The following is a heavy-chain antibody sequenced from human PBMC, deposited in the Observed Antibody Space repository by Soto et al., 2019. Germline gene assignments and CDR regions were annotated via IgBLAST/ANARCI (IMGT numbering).Heavy chain of an antibody. CDR3: ARRRYCGYDCYHKHYYGMDV. J-gene: IGHJ6*02. Sequence: QVRLVQSGTEVKKPGSSVMISSRASGDTFSSYTVNWLRQAPGRGLEWMGRIIPVLGTTDYGQNFRGRVSITADKSKTTVDMELSSLTSGDTAVYYCARRRYCGYDCYHKHYYGMDVWGQGTTVTVAS. CDR1: GDTFSSYT. V-gene: IGHV1-69*08. D-gene: IGHD2-21*02. CDR2: IIPVLGTT.